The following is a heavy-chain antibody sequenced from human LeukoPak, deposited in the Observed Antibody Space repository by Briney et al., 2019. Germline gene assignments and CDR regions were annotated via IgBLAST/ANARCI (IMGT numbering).Heavy chain of an antibody. CDR2: ISGGGGST. J-gene: IGHJ4*02. CDR1: AFTFSNYA. Sequence: GGFLRLSCVASAFTFSNYAMSWVRQAPGKGLEWVSGISGGGGSTYYADSVKGRFTISRDNSKNTLYLQMNSLRVEDTAIYYCAKFDYDFWSGSFDYWGQGTLVSVPS. V-gene: IGHV3-23*01. D-gene: IGHD3-3*01. CDR3: AKFDYDFWSGSFDY.